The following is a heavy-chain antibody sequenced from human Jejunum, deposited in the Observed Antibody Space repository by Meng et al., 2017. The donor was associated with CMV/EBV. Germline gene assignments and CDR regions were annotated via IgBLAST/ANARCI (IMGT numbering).Heavy chain of an antibody. CDR3: ARIRSSPGGGD. D-gene: IGHD6-13*01. CDR1: GFSFTGDA. J-gene: IGHJ4*02. CDR2: ISGGGRTT. Sequence: LSCAVSGFSFTGDAMTWVRQAPGKGLEWVSGISGGGRTTYYADSVKGRFTISRDNSKNTLYLQMDSLRAEDTAIYYCARIRSSPGGGDCGQGTLVTVSS. V-gene: IGHV3-23*01.